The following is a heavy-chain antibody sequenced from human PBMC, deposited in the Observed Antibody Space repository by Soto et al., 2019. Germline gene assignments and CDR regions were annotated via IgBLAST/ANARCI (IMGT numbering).Heavy chain of an antibody. V-gene: IGHV3-66*01. CDR2: IYSGGST. CDR3: ARDSWAADY. Sequence: EVQLVESGGGLVQPGGSLRLSCAASGFTVSTKYMSWVRQAPGKGLEWVSVIYSGGSTFYADSVRGRFTISRDNSKNTVKRQMNSLRAEDTAVYYGARDSWAADYWGQGTLVTVSS. D-gene: IGHD3-16*01. CDR1: GFTVSTKY. J-gene: IGHJ4*02.